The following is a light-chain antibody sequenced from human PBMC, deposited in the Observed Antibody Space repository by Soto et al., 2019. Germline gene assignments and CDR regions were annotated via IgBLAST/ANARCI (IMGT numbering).Light chain of an antibody. CDR3: TSYTSASTPYV. Sequence: QSALTQPASVSGSPGQSITISCVGTSSDVGRYTYVSWYQQYPGKAPKLIIYDVYNRPSGVPNRFSGSKSGNTASLTISGLQAEDEADYYCTSYTSASTPYVFGSGTKVTVL. J-gene: IGLJ1*01. CDR2: DVY. V-gene: IGLV2-14*01. CDR1: SSDVGRYTY.